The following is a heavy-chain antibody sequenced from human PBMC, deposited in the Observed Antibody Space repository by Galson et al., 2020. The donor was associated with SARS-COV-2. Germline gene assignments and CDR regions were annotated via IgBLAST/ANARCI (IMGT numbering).Heavy chain of an antibody. CDR1: GFTFSSYA. CDR3: ARADGGYTLFSS. V-gene: IGHV3-30*04. J-gene: IGHJ5*02. CDR2: ISYDGDNK. D-gene: IGHD2-21*01. Sequence: GGSLRLSCAASGFTFSSYAMHWVRQAPGKGLEWVAVISYDGDNKYYADSVTGRFTISRDNSKSTLYLQMNSLRPEDTAVYHCARADGGYTLFSSWGQGTLVTVSS.